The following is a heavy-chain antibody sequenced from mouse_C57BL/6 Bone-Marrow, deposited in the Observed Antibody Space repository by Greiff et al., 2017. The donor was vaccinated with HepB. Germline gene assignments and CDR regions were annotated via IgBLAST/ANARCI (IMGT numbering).Heavy chain of an antibody. CDR3: TPLPLRAWFAY. V-gene: IGHV14-4*01. CDR2: IDPENGDT. CDR1: GFNIKDDY. Sequence: EVHLVESGAELVRPGASVKLSCTASGFNIKDDYMHWVKQRPEQGLEWIGWIDPENGDTEYASKFQGKATITADTSSNTADLQLSSLTSEDTAVYYCTPLPLRAWFAYWGQGTLVTVSA. J-gene: IGHJ3*01. D-gene: IGHD1-1*01.